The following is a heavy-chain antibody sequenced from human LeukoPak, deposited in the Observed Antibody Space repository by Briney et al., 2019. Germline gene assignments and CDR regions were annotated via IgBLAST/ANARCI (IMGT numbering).Heavy chain of an antibody. Sequence: SETLSLTCTVSGGSISSYNWSWIRQPPGEGLEWIGYIYYSGSTNYNPSLKSRVTISVDTSKNQFSLKLSSVTAADTAVYYCARGGAYCGGDCSDVWGKGTTVTVSS. J-gene: IGHJ6*04. CDR2: IYYSGST. V-gene: IGHV4-59*01. CDR3: ARGGAYCGGDCSDV. CDR1: GGSISSYN. D-gene: IGHD2-21*02.